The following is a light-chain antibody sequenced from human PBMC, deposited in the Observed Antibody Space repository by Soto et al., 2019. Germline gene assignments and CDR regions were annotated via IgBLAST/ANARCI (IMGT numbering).Light chain of an antibody. Sequence: EIVLTQSPGTLSLSPGERATLSCRASQSVSSSYLAWYQQKPGQAPRLLIYGASSRATGIPDRFSGSGSGTDFTLTISRLEPEDFAVYYCHQYGSSAWTFGQGTK. CDR3: HQYGSSAWT. CDR2: GAS. J-gene: IGKJ1*01. CDR1: QSVSSSY. V-gene: IGKV3-20*01.